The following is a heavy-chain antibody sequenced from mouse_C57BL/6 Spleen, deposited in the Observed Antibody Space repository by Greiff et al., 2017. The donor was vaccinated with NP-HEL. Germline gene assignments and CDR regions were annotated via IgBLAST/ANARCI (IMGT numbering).Heavy chain of an antibody. V-gene: IGHV14-2*01. CDR1: GFNIKDYY. Sequence: EVQLQQSGAELVKPGASVKLSCTASGFNIKDYYMHWVKQRPEQGLEWIGWIDPEDGETKYAPKFKGKATISADTSSNTAYLQLSSLTSEDTAVYYCALDRSAPAWFAYWGQGTPVTVSA. D-gene: IGHD6-1*01. CDR3: ALDRSAPAWFAY. J-gene: IGHJ3*01. CDR2: IDPEDGET.